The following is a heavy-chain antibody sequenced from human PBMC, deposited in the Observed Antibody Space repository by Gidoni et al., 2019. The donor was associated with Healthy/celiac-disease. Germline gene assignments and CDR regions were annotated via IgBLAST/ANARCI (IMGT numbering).Heavy chain of an antibody. CDR1: GFAFDDYA. D-gene: IGHD2-15*01. Sequence: EVQLVESGGGLVQPGRSLRLSCAASGFAFDDYAMHWIRQAPGKGLEWVSGISWNSGSICYADSVKGRFTISRDNAKNSLYLQMNSLRAEDTALYYCAKGRTPLQITHMDVWGKGTTVTVSS. CDR2: ISWNSGSI. CDR3: AKGRTPLQITHMDV. J-gene: IGHJ6*03. V-gene: IGHV3-9*01.